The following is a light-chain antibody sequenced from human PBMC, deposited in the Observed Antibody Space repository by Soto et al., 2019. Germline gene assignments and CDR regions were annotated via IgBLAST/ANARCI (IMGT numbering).Light chain of an antibody. J-gene: IGKJ2*01. CDR2: GAS. CDR3: QHRSNWPLMYT. Sequence: EIVLTQSPGTLSLSQGERATLSCRASQSVSSSFLAWYQQKVGQAPRLLIYGASSRATDIPDRFSGSGSGTDFTLTISTLEPEDFAVYYCQHRSNWPLMYTFGQG. V-gene: IGKV3D-20*02. CDR1: QSVSSSF.